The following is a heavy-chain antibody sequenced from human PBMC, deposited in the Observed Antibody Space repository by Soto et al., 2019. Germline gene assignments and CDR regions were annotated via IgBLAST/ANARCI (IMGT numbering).Heavy chain of an antibody. V-gene: IGHV1-58*01. CDR1: GFTFTSSA. CDR3: AADATAWQQMVPSDY. Sequence: SVKVSCKASGFTFTSSAFQWVRQARGQRLEWIGWIAVGSGYTNYAQRFQDRVTLTRDMSTATTYMELSRLTSEDTAIYYCAADATAWQQMVPSDYWGQGTLVTAPQ. J-gene: IGHJ4*02. D-gene: IGHD2-8*01. CDR2: IAVGSGYT.